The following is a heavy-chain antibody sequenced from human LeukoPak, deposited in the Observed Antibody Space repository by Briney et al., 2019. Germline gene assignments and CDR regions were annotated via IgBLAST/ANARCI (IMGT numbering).Heavy chain of an antibody. D-gene: IGHD6-13*01. V-gene: IGHV3-30*04. CDR1: GFTFSSYA. Sequence: GGSLRLSCAASGFTFSSYAMHWVRQAPGKGLEWVAVISYDGSNKYYADSVKGRSTISRDNSKNTLYLQMNSLRAEDTAVYYCARVRSVSSTPEGWFDPWGQGTLVTVSS. J-gene: IGHJ5*02. CDR3: ARVRSVSSTPEGWFDP. CDR2: ISYDGSNK.